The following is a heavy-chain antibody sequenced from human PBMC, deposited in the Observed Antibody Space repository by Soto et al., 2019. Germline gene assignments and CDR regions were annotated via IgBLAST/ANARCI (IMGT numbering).Heavy chain of an antibody. CDR2: IYYSGST. Sequence: PSETLSLTCAVSGGSISSGGYSWSWIRQPPGKGLEWIGYIYYSGSTNYNPSLKSRVTISVDTSKNQFSLKLSSVTAADTAVYYCARLPELERGGAFDIWGQGTMVTVSS. V-gene: IGHV4-61*08. CDR1: GGSISSGGYS. J-gene: IGHJ3*02. CDR3: ARLPELERGGAFDI. D-gene: IGHD1-1*01.